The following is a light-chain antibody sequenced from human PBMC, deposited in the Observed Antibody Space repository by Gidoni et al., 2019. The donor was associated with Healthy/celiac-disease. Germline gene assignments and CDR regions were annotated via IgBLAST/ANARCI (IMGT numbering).Light chain of an antibody. CDR3: QQYYSYPHT. J-gene: IGKJ2*01. V-gene: IGKV1-8*01. CDR2: AAS. Sequence: AIRMTQSPSSFSASTGDRVTITCRASQGISSDLAWYQHKPGKAPKLLIYAASTLQSGVPSRFSGSGSGTDFTLTISCLQSEDFATYSCQQYYSYPHTFGQGTKLEIK. CDR1: QGISSD.